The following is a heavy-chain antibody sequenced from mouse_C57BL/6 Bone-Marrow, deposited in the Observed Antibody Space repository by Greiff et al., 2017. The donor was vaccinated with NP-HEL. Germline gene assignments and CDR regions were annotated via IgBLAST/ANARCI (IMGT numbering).Heavy chain of an antibody. Sequence: QVHVNQSGPGLVQPSQSLSITCTVSGFSLTSYGVHWVRQSPGKGLEWLGVIWRGGSTDYNAAFMSRMSITKDNSKSQVFFKMNSLQADDTAIYYCAKRAYYYGSYLAMDYWGQGTSVTVSS. CDR3: AKRAYYYGSYLAMDY. D-gene: IGHD1-1*01. J-gene: IGHJ4*01. CDR1: GFSLTSYG. V-gene: IGHV2-5*01. CDR2: IWRGGST.